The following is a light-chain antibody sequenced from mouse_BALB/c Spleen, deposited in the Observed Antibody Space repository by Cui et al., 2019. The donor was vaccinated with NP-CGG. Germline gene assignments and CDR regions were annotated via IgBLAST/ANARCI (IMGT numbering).Light chain of an antibody. V-gene: IGLV1*01. Sequence: QAVVTQESAITTSPGETVTFTCRSSTGAVTTRNYANWVQEKPDHLFTGLIGGTNNRAPGVPARFSGSLIGDKAALTITGAQTEDEAIYFCALWYTNHWVFGGGTKLTVL. CDR1: TGAVTTRNY. CDR2: GTN. J-gene: IGLJ1*01. CDR3: ALWYTNHWV.